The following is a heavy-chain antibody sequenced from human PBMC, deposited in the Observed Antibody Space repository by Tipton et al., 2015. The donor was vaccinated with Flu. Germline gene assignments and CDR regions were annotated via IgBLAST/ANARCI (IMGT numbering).Heavy chain of an antibody. V-gene: IGHV4-39*01. J-gene: IGHJ4*02. CDR3: AGHHNTAPVF. CDR2: AYYSENS. D-gene: IGHD5-18*01. CDR1: GGSISSTTYY. Sequence: TLSLTCTVSGGSISSTTYYWGWIRQPPGKGLEWIGSAYYSENSYYNPSLKSRVTILVDASKNQFSLRLSSVTPADTAVYYCAGHHNTAPVFWGPGTLVTVSS.